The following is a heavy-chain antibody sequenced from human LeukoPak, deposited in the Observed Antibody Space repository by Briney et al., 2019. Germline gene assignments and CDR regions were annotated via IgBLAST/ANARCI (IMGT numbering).Heavy chain of an antibody. CDR2: IWHDGSHK. CDR3: ASGVYGSGWYLDY. Sequence: GRSLRLSCAASAFPFSSYGMPWVRQAPGKGLEWVAVIWHDGSHKYYADSVTGRFTISRDNSKNTLYLQMNSLRAEDTAIYYCASGVYGSGWYLDYWGQGTLVTVSS. V-gene: IGHV3-33*01. CDR1: AFPFSSYG. J-gene: IGHJ4*02. D-gene: IGHD6-19*01.